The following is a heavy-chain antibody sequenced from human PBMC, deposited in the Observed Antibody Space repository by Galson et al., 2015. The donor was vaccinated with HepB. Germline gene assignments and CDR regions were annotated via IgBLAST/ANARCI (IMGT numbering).Heavy chain of an antibody. CDR2: ITSNGGRT. J-gene: IGHJ4*02. CDR1: GFTFSRYA. CDR3: AKDGIMVSNNPYQLHF. Sequence: SLRLSCAASGFTFSRYAMTWVRQAPGKGLGWISSITSNGGRTFYTNSVKGRFTISRDNSRNTVVLQSSSLRPEDTAVYYCAKDGIMVSNNPYQLHFWGQGTLVSVSS. V-gene: IGHV3-23*01. D-gene: IGHD2-8*01.